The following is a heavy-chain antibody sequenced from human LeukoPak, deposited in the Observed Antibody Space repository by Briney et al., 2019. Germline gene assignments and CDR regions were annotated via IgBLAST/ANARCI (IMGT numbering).Heavy chain of an antibody. Sequence: GRSLRLSCAASGFTFSSYGMHWVRQAPGKGLEWVAAVSYDGTKKYYADSVKGRFTISRDSSKNTLYLQMNSLGVEDTAVYYCASDYGNPDVVDYWGQGTLVTVSS. D-gene: IGHD4-11*01. CDR2: VSYDGTKK. CDR3: ASDYGNPDVVDY. J-gene: IGHJ4*02. CDR1: GFTFSSYG. V-gene: IGHV3-30*03.